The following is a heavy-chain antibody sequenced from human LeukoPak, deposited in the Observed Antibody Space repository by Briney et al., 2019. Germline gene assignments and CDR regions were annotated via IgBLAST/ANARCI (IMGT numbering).Heavy chain of an antibody. J-gene: IGHJ4*02. CDR2: IDNDGSGI. Sequence: GGSLRLSCAASGFTFSSYWMHWVRQAPGKGLVWVSRIDNDGSGITYADSVEGRFTSSRDNAKSTLYLQMNSLRADDTAVYYCVRGEFGPNNWGQGTLVTVSS. CDR1: GFTFSSYW. D-gene: IGHD3-16*01. CDR3: VRGEFGPNN. V-gene: IGHV3-74*03.